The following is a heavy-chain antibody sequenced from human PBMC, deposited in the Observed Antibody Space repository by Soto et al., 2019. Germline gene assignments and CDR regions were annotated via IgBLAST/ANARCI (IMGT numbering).Heavy chain of an antibody. Sequence: SETLSLTRTVSGGSISRHAWILLRQPAGRGLEGIGHIYPSGITSYNPSLRTRVTMSLDTSNNQIFLKLTSVTAADPAVFYCVRGRSYRVSDFWGPGTLVTGSS. CDR3: VRGRSYRVSDF. D-gene: IGHD5-12*01. V-gene: IGHV4-4*07. J-gene: IGHJ4*02. CDR2: IYPSGIT. CDR1: GGSISRHA.